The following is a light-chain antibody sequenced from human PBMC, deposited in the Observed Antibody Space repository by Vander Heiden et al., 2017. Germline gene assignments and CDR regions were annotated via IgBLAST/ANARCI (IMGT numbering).Light chain of an antibody. V-gene: IGKV1-39*01. CDR1: QGIGTY. Sequence: DIQMTQSPSFLSASLGDRVTIACRASQGIGTYLNWYKQRPGKPPQVLVYAASTLQSGVPSRFNGSGSGTDFTLAVTSLQPEDFATYFCQQSDSTPRTFGQGTRLEIK. CDR3: QQSDSTPRT. J-gene: IGKJ5*01. CDR2: AAS.